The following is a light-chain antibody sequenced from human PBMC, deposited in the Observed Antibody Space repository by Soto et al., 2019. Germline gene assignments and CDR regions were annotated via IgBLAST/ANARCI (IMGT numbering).Light chain of an antibody. Sequence: EIVMTQSPATLSVSPGERATLSCRASQSVSSNLAWYQQKPGQAPRLLIYGASTRATGIPARFSVSGSGTEFILTITSLQSEDFAVYYCQQYNNWPPYTFGQGTKLEIK. CDR2: GAS. CDR1: QSVSSN. V-gene: IGKV3-15*01. CDR3: QQYNNWPPYT. J-gene: IGKJ2*01.